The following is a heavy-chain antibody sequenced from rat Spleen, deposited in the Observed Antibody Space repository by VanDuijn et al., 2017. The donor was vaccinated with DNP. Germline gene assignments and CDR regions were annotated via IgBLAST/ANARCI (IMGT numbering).Heavy chain of an antibody. CDR3: ERLGDY. Sequence: EVQLVESGGGLVQPGRSLKLSCAASGFTFSDYNMAWVRQAPKKGLEWVASISTSGGNTYYRDSVKGRFTVSRDNAKRTLYLQMDSLRSEDTATYYCERLGDYWGKGVMVTVSS. CDR2: ISTSGGNT. D-gene: IGHD5-1*01. J-gene: IGHJ2*01. V-gene: IGHV5-25*01. CDR1: GFTFSDYN.